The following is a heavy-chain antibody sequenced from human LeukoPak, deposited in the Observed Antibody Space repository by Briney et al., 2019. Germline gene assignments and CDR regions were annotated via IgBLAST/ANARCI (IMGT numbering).Heavy chain of an antibody. V-gene: IGHV2-70*11. CDR1: GFSLSTSGMS. CDR2: IDWPDDK. Sequence: SGPALVKPTQTLTLTCTFSGFSLSTSGMSVNRIRQPPGKALEWLARIDWPDDKYYSTSLNMRLTISKDTSKNQVVLTMTNMDPVDTATYYCARVAGDQYYFDYWGQGSLVTVSS. J-gene: IGHJ4*02. CDR3: ARVAGDQYYFDY. D-gene: IGHD4-17*01.